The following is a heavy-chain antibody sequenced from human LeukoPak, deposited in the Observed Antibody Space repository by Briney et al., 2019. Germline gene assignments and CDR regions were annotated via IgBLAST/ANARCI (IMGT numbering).Heavy chain of an antibody. CDR1: NGSISTYY. J-gene: IGHJ4*02. V-gene: IGHV4-59*08. CDR2: IYYGGTT. Sequence: PSETLSLTCSVSNGSISTYYWSGIRQSPGKGLEWIGYIYYGGTTSYNPSLKRRVTISVHSPKNHFSLRLTSLTAADTALYYCARHGGTLHYFGSRGPGSLVIVSS. CDR3: ARHGGTLHYFGS. D-gene: IGHD1-26*01.